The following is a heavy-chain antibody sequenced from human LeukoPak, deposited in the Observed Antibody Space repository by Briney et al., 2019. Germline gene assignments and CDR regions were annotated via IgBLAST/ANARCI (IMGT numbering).Heavy chain of an antibody. CDR3: TRDRGAYNLYDY. CDR1: GFTFSDYA. J-gene: IGHJ4*02. V-gene: IGHV3-49*03. CDR2: IRSKAYGETA. D-gene: IGHD1-1*01. Sequence: GGSLRLSCTASGFTFSDYAMSWIRQAPGKGLEWVGFIRSKAYGETADYAASVKGRFTISRDDSKAIAYLQMNSLKTEDTAVYHCTRDRGAYNLYDYWGQGTLVTVSS.